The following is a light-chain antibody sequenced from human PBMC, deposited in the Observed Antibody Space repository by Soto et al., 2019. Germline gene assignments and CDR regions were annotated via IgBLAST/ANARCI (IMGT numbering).Light chain of an antibody. CDR1: QNIRPK. CDR3: QHSYSRSRA. V-gene: IGKV1-39*01. Sequence: DIQLTQSPASLSASVVDRVSITCRASQNIRPKLNWYQQRPGKALQLLIFGESSLHSGVPSRFSGGCDASATEFTLTITDLHPEEFALYHCQHSYSRSRAVAPGTRVDI. J-gene: IGKJ1*01. CDR2: GES.